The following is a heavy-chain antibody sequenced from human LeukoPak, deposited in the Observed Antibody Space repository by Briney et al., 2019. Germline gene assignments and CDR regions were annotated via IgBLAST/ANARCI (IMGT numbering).Heavy chain of an antibody. J-gene: IGHJ6*02. CDR3: ARVDCSSTSCYLFRYYYYGMDV. Sequence: ASVKVSCKASGYTFTSYGISWVRQAPGQGLEWMGWISAYNGNTNYAQKLQGRVTMTTDTSTSTAYMELRSLRSDDTAVYYCARVDCSSTSCYLFRYYYYGMDVWGQGTTVTVSS. CDR1: GYTFTSYG. V-gene: IGHV1-18*01. D-gene: IGHD2-2*01. CDR2: ISAYNGNT.